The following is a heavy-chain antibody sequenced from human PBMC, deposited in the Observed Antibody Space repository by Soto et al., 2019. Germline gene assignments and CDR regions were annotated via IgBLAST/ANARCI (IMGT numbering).Heavy chain of an antibody. CDR2: INHSGST. CDR1: GGSFSGYY. V-gene: IGHV4-34*01. D-gene: IGHD6-13*01. CDR3: ARGYEQQPQKYYFDY. J-gene: IGHJ4*02. Sequence: PSETLSLTCAVYGGSFSGYYWSWIRQPPGKGLEWIGEINHSGSTNYNPSLKSRVTISVDTSKNQFSLKLSSVTAADTAVYYCARGYEQQPQKYYFDYWGQGTLVTVSS.